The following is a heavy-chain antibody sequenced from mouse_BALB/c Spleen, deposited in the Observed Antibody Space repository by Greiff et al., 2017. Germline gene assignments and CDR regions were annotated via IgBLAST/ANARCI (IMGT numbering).Heavy chain of an antibody. Sequence: EVMLVESGGGLVKPGGSLKLSCAASGFTFSSYAMSWVRQSPEKRLEWVAEISSGGSYTYYPDTVTGRFTISRDNAKNTLYLEMSSLRSEDTAMYYCARGGYDAGDYWGQGTTLTVSS. J-gene: IGHJ2*01. CDR3: ARGGYDAGDY. CDR1: GFTFSSYA. V-gene: IGHV5-9-4*01. CDR2: ISSGGSYT. D-gene: IGHD2-2*01.